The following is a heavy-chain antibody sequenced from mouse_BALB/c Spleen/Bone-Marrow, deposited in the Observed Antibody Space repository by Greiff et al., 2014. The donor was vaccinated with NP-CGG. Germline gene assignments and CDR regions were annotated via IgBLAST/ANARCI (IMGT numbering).Heavy chain of an antibody. CDR1: GFSLTNYG. CDR2: IWADGST. V-gene: IGHV2-9*02. CDR3: ARITTATGAMGY. Sequence: QVQLKESGPGLVAPSQSLSITCTVSGFSLTNYGVHWVRQPPGKGLEWLGVIWADGSTNYNSALMSRLSISKDNSKGQVFFKMNSLQTDDTAMYYCARITTATGAMGYWGQGTSVTVSS. D-gene: IGHD1-2*01. J-gene: IGHJ4*01.